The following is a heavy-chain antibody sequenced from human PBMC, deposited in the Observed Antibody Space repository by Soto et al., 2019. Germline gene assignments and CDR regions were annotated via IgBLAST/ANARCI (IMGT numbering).Heavy chain of an antibody. CDR1: GGAISSGGYY. CDR2: IYYSGST. CDR3: ARWVGATSFDY. J-gene: IGHJ4*02. V-gene: IGHV4-31*03. Sequence: QVQLQESGPGLVKPSQTLSLTCTVSGGAISSGGYYWSWIRQHPGKGLEWIGYIYYSGSTYYNPSLKSRVTISVETSKNQFALKLSSVTAADTAVYYCARWVGATSFDYWGQGTLVTVSS. D-gene: IGHD1-26*01.